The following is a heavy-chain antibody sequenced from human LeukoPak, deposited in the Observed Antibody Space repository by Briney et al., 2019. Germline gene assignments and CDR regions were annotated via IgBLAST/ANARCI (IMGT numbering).Heavy chain of an antibody. CDR2: ISSSSSYI. CDR3: ARGPPRNPFDY. Sequence: GGSLRLSCAASGFTFSSYSMNWVRQAPGKGLEWASSISSSSSYIYYADSVKGRFTISRDNAKNSLYLQMNSLRAEDTAVYYCARGPPRNPFDYWGQGTLVTVSS. CDR1: GFTFSSYS. J-gene: IGHJ4*02. V-gene: IGHV3-21*01.